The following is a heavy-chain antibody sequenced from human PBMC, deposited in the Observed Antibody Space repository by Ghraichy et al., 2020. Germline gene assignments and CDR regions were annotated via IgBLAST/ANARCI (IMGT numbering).Heavy chain of an antibody. CDR3: ARGSKVVRFFYYDGMDV. V-gene: IGHV3-48*02. CDR2: ITSSGSFK. Sequence: GGSLRLSCVGSGLSFSSYSMNWVRQSPGKGLEWVSYITSSGSFKSYAESVKGRFTISRDNAHNSLYLQMNSLRDEDTAVYFCARGSKVVRFFYYDGMDVWGQGTTVTVSS. J-gene: IGHJ6*02. D-gene: IGHD4-23*01. CDR1: GLSFSSYS.